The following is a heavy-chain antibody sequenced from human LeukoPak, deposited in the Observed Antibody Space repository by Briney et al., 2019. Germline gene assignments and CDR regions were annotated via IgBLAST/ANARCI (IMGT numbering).Heavy chain of an antibody. CDR2: IWYDGSNK. D-gene: IGHD3-3*01. CDR1: GFTFSSCG. CDR3: AKSVAIYFYYGLDV. Sequence: GGSLRLSCAASGFTFSSCGMHWVRQAPGKGLEWVAVIWYDGSNKYYADSVKGRFTISRDNSKNTLYLQMNSLRAEDTAVYYCAKSVAIYFYYGLDVWGQGTTVTVSS. V-gene: IGHV3-33*06. J-gene: IGHJ6*02.